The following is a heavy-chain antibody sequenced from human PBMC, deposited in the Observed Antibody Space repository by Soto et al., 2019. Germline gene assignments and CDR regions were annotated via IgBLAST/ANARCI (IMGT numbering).Heavy chain of an antibody. V-gene: IGHV3-9*01. J-gene: IGHJ4*02. Sequence: EVQLLESGGGLVQPGRSLRLSCAASGFTFDDYAMHWVRQAPGKGLEWVSGISWNSGSIGYADSVKGRFTISRDNAKNSLYLQMNSLRAEDTALYYCAKDSTPNWQWGVDYWGQGTLVTVSS. CDR1: GFTFDDYA. D-gene: IGHD6-19*01. CDR2: ISWNSGSI. CDR3: AKDSTPNWQWGVDY.